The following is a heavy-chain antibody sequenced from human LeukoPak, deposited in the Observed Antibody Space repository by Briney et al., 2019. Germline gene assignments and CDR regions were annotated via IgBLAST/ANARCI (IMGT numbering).Heavy chain of an antibody. D-gene: IGHD1-26*01. CDR3: ARAEWDLIYGY. V-gene: IGHV3-66*01. CDR2: LYSGGST. CDR1: GFTVSGNY. J-gene: IGHJ4*02. Sequence: GGSLRLSCAVSGFTVSGNYMSWVRQAPGKGLEWVSVLYSGGSTYYADSVKGRFTISRDNAKNTLYLQMNSLRAEDTAVYYCARAEWDLIYGYWGQGTLATVSS.